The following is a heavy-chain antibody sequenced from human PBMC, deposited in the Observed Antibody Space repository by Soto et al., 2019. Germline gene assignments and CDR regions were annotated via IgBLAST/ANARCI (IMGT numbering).Heavy chain of an antibody. CDR2: IYYSGST. Sequence: SETLSLTCTVSGGSISSGGYYWSWIRQHPGKGLEWIGYIYYSGSTNYNPSLKSRVTISVDTSKNQFSLKLSSVTAADTAVYYCARTSRFYGDYVWYFDYWGQGTLVTVSS. D-gene: IGHD4-17*01. V-gene: IGHV4-61*08. CDR1: GGSISSGGYY. J-gene: IGHJ4*02. CDR3: ARTSRFYGDYVWYFDY.